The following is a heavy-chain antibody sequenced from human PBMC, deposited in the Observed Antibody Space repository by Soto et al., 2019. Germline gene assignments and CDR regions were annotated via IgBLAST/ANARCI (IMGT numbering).Heavy chain of an antibody. CDR1: GFTFSSYA. D-gene: IGHD3-16*02. CDR2: ISGSGGST. CDR3: AKDAKQGLYDYVWGSYRYDAFDI. J-gene: IGHJ3*02. Sequence: GGSLRLSCAASGFTFSSYAMSWVRQAPGKGLEWFSAISGSGGSTYYADSVKGRFTISRDNSKNTLYLQMNSLRAEDTAVYYCAKDAKQGLYDYVWGSYRYDAFDIWGQGTMVTVSS. V-gene: IGHV3-23*01.